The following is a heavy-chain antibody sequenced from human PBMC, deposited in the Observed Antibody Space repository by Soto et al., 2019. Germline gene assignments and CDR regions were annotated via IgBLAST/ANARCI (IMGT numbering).Heavy chain of an antibody. D-gene: IGHD4-17*01. V-gene: IGHV5-10-1*01. CDR3: ARLWDLTTMTSLGMDV. J-gene: IGHJ6*02. Sequence: GESLKISCKGSGYSFTSYWISWVRQMPGKGLEWMGRIDPSDSYTNYSPSFQGHVTISADKSISTAYLQWSSLKASDTAMYYCARLWDLTTMTSLGMDVWGQGTTVTVSS. CDR2: IDPSDSYT. CDR1: GYSFTSYW.